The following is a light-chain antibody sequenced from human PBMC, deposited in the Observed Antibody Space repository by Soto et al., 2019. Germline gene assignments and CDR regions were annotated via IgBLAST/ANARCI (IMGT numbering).Light chain of an antibody. CDR3: SSYTTSSTRV. V-gene: IGLV2-14*03. J-gene: IGLJ1*01. CDR2: EVS. CDR1: NKAVGSYDY. Sequence: QSALTQPASVSGSPGQSITISCTGTNKAVGSYDYVSWYQQHPDKASKLMIYEVSYRPSGVFNRFSGSKSVNTATLTISGLQAEDEADYYCSSYTTSSTRVFGTGTKVTVL.